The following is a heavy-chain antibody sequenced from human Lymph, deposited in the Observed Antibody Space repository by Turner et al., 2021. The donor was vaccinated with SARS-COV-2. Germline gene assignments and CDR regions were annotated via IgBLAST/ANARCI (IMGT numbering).Heavy chain of an antibody. Sequence: QVQLVQSGPEARKPGASMMVACTVYGHTITELSTHWERQAPGKGLEWVEGIDHEDCETSYAQKFQGRVTMTEYTSTDTAYMELRSLRSEDTAMYYCATVLCSGGSCDYYGMDVWGQGTTVTVSS. V-gene: IGHV1-24*01. J-gene: IGHJ6*02. CDR3: ATVLCSGGSCDYYGMDV. CDR1: GHTITELS. D-gene: IGHD2-15*01. CDR2: IDHEDCET.